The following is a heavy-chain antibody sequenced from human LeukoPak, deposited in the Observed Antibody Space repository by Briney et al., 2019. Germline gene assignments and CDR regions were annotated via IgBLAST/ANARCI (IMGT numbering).Heavy chain of an antibody. CDR3: ARGDSTYYYDSSGYAHDAFDI. V-gene: IGHV4-59*01. D-gene: IGHD3-22*01. Sequence: PSETLSLTCTVSGGSISSYYWSWIRQPPGKGLEWIGYIHYSGSTNYNPSLKSRVTISVDTSKNQFSLKLSSVTAADTAVYYCARGDSTYYYDSSGYAHDAFDIWGQGTMVTVSS. CDR2: IHYSGST. CDR1: GGSISSYY. J-gene: IGHJ3*02.